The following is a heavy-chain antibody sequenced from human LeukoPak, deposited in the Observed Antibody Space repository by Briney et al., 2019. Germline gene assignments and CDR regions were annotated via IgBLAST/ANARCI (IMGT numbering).Heavy chain of an antibody. J-gene: IGHJ4*02. CDR2: IYTSGST. CDR1: GGSISSGSYY. Sequence: SQTLSLTCTVSGGSISSGSYYWSWIRQPAGKGLEWIGRIYTSGSTNYNPSLKSRVTISVDTSKNQFSLKLSSVTAADTAVYYCARAIPDYSRYRSGWYEGGYYFDYWGQGTLVTVSS. CDR3: ARAIPDYSRYRSGWYEGGYYFDY. D-gene: IGHD6-19*01. V-gene: IGHV4-61*02.